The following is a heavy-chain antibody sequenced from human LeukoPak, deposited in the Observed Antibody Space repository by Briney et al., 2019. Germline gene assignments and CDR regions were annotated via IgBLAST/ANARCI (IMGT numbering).Heavy chain of an antibody. D-gene: IGHD1-26*01. CDR2: FDPEDGET. CDR1: GYTLTELS. Sequence: ASVKVSCKVSGYTLTELSMHWVRQAPGKGLEWMGGFDPEDGETIYAQKFQGRVTMTEDTSTDTAYMELSSLRSEDTAVYYCATGRRSGSYDLVDYWGQGTLVTVSS. CDR3: ATGRRSGSYDLVDY. J-gene: IGHJ4*02. V-gene: IGHV1-24*01.